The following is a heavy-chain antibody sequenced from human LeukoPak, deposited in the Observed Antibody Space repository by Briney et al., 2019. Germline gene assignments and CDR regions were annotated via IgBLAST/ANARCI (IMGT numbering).Heavy chain of an antibody. Sequence: PGGSLGLSCAAAGSPFSSYSMNWVRQAPGKGLEWVSYISASGSNIYYLDSVKGRFTVSRDNAMNSLFLQMDRPRAEDTAVYYCVRVNDTYFDFWGRGTLVTVSS. D-gene: IGHD3-22*01. V-gene: IGHV3-48*01. J-gene: IGHJ4*02. CDR1: GSPFSSYS. CDR2: ISASGSNI. CDR3: VRVNDTYFDF.